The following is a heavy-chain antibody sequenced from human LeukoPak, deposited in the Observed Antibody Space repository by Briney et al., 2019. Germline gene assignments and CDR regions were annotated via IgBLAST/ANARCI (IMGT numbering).Heavy chain of an antibody. J-gene: IGHJ4*02. CDR2: MYSSGST. CDR3: ARGPTVTTDY. Sequence: SETLSLTCTVSGGSVSSGFYYWSWFRQPPGKGLEWIGYMYSSGSTKYNPSLKSRVTISVDTSKNQFSLKLSSVTAADTAVYYCARGPTVTTDYWGQGALVTVSS. V-gene: IGHV4-61*01. CDR1: GGSVSSGFYY. D-gene: IGHD4-17*01.